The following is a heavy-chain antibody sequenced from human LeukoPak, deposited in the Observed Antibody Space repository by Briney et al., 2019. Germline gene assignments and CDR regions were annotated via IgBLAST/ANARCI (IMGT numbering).Heavy chain of an antibody. V-gene: IGHV3-11*01. J-gene: IGHJ4*02. CDR3: AREAPLSGSYYRDFYYFDY. CDR1: GFTFSDYY. D-gene: IGHD1-26*01. CDR2: ISSSGSTI. Sequence: GGSLRLSCAASGFTFSDYYMSWIRQAPGKGLEWVSYISSSGSTIYYADSVKGRFTISRDNAKNSLYLQMNSLRAEDTAVYYCAREAPLSGSYYRDFYYFDYWGQGTLVTVSS.